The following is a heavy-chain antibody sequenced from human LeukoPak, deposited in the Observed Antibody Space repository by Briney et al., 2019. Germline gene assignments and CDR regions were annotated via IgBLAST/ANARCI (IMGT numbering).Heavy chain of an antibody. Sequence: SVKVSCKASGGTFSSYAISWVRQAPGQGLEWMGGIIPIFGTANYAQKFQGRVTITTDESTSTANMELSSLRSEDTAVYYCARDMGYCSGGSCYNWFDPWGQGTLVTVSS. CDR1: GGTFSSYA. CDR3: ARDMGYCSGGSCYNWFDP. D-gene: IGHD2-15*01. CDR2: IIPIFGTA. V-gene: IGHV1-69*05. J-gene: IGHJ5*02.